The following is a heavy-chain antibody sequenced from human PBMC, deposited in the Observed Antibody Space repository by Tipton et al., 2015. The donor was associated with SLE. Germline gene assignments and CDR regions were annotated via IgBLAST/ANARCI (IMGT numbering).Heavy chain of an antibody. CDR3: ARGYYESNGYYSFDY. D-gene: IGHD3-22*01. V-gene: IGHV4-30-2*01. CDR2: IFHTGSA. Sequence: TLSLTCVVSGASITTEGYSWSWLRQPPGKGLEWIGYIFHTGSAYYNPSLRSRLTISLDRSNNQFSLKLSSMTAADTAVYHCARGYYESNGYYSFDYWGLGALVTVPS. J-gene: IGHJ4*02. CDR1: GASITTEGYS.